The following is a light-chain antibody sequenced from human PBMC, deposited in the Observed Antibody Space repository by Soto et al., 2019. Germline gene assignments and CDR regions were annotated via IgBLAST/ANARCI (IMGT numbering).Light chain of an antibody. CDR3: QSYDSSLSGWV. Sequence: QSVLTQPPSVSGAPGQRVTISCTGISSNIGAGYDVHWYQQLPGTAPKLLISGNSNRPSGVPDRFSGSKSGTSASLAITGLKAEDEAADDCQSYDSSLSGWVFGGGTKLTVL. CDR2: GNS. CDR1: SSNIGAGYD. J-gene: IGLJ3*02. V-gene: IGLV1-40*01.